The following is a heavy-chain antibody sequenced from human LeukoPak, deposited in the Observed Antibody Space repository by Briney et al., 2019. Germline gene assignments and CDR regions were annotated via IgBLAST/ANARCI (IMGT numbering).Heavy chain of an antibody. J-gene: IGHJ4*02. V-gene: IGHV1-69*13. CDR3: ARDRLRRYYDSSDQIYYFDY. CDR1: GGTFSSYA. CDR2: IIPIFGTA. D-gene: IGHD3-22*01. Sequence: ASVKVSCKASGGTFSSYAISWVRQAPGQGLEWMGGIIPIFGTANYAQKFQGRVTITADESTSTACMELSSLRSEDTAVYYCARDRLRRYYDSSDQIYYFDYWGQGTLVTVSS.